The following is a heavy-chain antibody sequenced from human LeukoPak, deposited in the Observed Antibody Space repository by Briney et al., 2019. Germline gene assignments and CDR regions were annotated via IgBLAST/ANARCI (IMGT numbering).Heavy chain of an antibody. V-gene: IGHV1-3*03. D-gene: IGHD6-13*01. CDR2: INAGNGNT. CDR1: GYTFTSYA. J-gene: IGHJ4*02. Sequence: ASVKVSCKASGYTFTSYAMHWVRQAPGQRLEWMGWINAGNGNTKYSQEFQGRVTITRDTSASTAYMELSSLRSEDTAVYYCARARGGGSSGYFTDYWGQGTLVTVSS. CDR3: ARARGGGSSGYFTDY.